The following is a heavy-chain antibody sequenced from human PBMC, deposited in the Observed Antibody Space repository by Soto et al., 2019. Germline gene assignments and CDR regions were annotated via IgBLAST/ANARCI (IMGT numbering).Heavy chain of an antibody. Sequence: XGALGLSCPTSGFTCGKAWVAWVPQAPGKGLDWVGRIMSKTDGGTTDYAAPVKGRCTISRDDSKSTLYLQMNSLKIEDTGFYYCTTEIGMSPYSFHYWGQGALVTVSS. V-gene: IGHV3-15*05. CDR1: GFTCGKAW. CDR3: TTEIGMSPYSFHY. CDR2: IMSKTDGGTT. D-gene: IGHD1-1*01. J-gene: IGHJ4*02.